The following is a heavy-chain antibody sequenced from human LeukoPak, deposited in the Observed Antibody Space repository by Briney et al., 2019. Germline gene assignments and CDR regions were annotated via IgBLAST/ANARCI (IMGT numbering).Heavy chain of an antibody. J-gene: IGHJ4*02. Sequence: GESLQISCKGSGYSFTSYWIGWVRQMPGKGLEWMGIIYPGDSDTRYSPSFQGQVTISADKSISTAYLQWSSLKASDTAMYYCARLSEDFWSGYSFFDHWGQGTLVTVSS. D-gene: IGHD3-3*01. V-gene: IGHV5-51*01. CDR1: GYSFTSYW. CDR2: IYPGDSDT. CDR3: ARLSEDFWSGYSFFDH.